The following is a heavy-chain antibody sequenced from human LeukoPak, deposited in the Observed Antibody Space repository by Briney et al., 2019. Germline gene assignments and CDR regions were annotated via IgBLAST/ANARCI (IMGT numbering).Heavy chain of an antibody. CDR2: IYYSGST. CDR3: ARLRGGSHYYFDY. V-gene: IGHV4-39*02. CDR1: ADSISSSSFY. Sequence: SETLSLTCTVSADSISSSSFYWGWIRQPPGKGLEWIGNIYYSGSTYYNPSLESRVTISVDTSKNNFSLRLSSVTAADTAVYYCARLRGGSHYYFDYWGQGTLVTISS. J-gene: IGHJ4*02. D-gene: IGHD1-26*01.